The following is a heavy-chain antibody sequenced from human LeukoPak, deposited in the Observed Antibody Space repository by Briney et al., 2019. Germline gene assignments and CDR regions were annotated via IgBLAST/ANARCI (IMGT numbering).Heavy chain of an antibody. D-gene: IGHD6-19*01. V-gene: IGHV3-21*01. CDR1: GFTFSSYS. CDR2: ISSSSSCI. CDR3: ARDRYSPYSSGWDLFDY. J-gene: IGHJ4*02. Sequence: GGSLRLSCAASGFTFSSYSMNWVRQAPGKGLEWVSSISSSSSCIYYADSVKGRFTISRDNAKNSLYLQMNSLRAEDTAVYYCARDRYSPYSSGWDLFDYWGQGTLVTVSS.